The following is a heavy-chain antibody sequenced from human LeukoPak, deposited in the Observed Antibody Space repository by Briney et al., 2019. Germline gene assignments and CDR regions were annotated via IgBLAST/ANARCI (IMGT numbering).Heavy chain of an antibody. D-gene: IGHD4-11*01. CDR3: ARHDYSNYPVFNY. J-gene: IGHJ4*02. V-gene: IGHV4-4*07. Sequence: SETLSLTCTVSGGSISSYYWSWIRQPAGKGLEWIGRIYTSGSTNYNPSLMSRVTMLVDTSKNQFSLKLSSLTAADTAVYYCARHDYSNYPVFNYWGQGALVTVSS. CDR2: IYTSGST. CDR1: GGSISSYY.